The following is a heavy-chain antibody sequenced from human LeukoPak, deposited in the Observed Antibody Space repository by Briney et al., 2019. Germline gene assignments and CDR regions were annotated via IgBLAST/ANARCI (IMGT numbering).Heavy chain of an antibody. D-gene: IGHD2-2*02. CDR1: GGSISSYY. Sequence: SETLSLTCTVSGGSISSYYWSWIRQPPGKGLEWIGYIYFSGNTNYNPSFKSRVTISVDTSKNQFSLKLSSVTAADTAVYYCARHLGFCSSTGCNSWFDPWGQGTLVTVSS. V-gene: IGHV4-59*08. CDR3: ARHLGFCSSTGCNSWFDP. CDR2: IYFSGNT. J-gene: IGHJ5*02.